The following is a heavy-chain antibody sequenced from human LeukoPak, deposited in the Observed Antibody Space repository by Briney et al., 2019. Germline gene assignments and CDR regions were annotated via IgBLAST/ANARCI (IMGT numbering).Heavy chain of an antibody. Sequence: EALVKVSCKASGYTFTSYDINWVRQATGQGLEWMGWMNPNSGNTGYAQKFQGRVTITRNTSISTAYMELSSLRSEDTAVYYCAREIYSLYVFDYWGQGTLVTVSS. V-gene: IGHV1-8*03. CDR2: MNPNSGNT. D-gene: IGHD3-16*01. J-gene: IGHJ4*02. CDR3: AREIYSLYVFDY. CDR1: GYTFTSYD.